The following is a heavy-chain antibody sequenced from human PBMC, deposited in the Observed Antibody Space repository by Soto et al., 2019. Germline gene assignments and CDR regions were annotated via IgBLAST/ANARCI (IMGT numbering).Heavy chain of an antibody. CDR3: ANTSHPIAVGGHDYYYYGMDF. D-gene: IGHD6-19*01. CDR2: ISVSCGST. J-gene: IGHJ6*02. Sequence: GGSLRLSCAASGFTFSSYAMSWVCQAPGKGLEWVSAISVSCGSTYYAGTVKSRFTISRDNSKNTLYLQMNSMRAEDTAVYYCANTSHPIAVGGHDYYYYGMDFRGQGATVTVSS. V-gene: IGHV3-23*01. CDR1: GFTFSSYA.